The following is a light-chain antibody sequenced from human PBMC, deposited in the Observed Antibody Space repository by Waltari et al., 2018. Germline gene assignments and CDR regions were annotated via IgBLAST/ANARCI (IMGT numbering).Light chain of an antibody. J-gene: IGKJ2*01. Sequence: DIVVTQSPDSLAVSLGKKATISCKCSQSILYSANNKNYLAWFQKKPGQPPKLLIYWSSTRESGVPDRFSGSGSGTEFSLTISGLQAEDVAVYYCQQYYRNPYTFGQGTNLEI. CDR3: QQYYRNPYT. CDR2: WSS. V-gene: IGKV4-1*01. CDR1: QSILYSANNKNY.